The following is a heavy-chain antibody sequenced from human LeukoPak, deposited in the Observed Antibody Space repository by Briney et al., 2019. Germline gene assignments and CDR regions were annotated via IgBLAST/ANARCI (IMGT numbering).Heavy chain of an antibody. CDR1: GFTFNTYE. J-gene: IGHJ4*02. CDR2: ISSSALNV. D-gene: IGHD2-8*01. CDR3: ARDRKGVMDY. Sequence: GGSLRLSCAGSGFTFNTYEMNWVRQAPGKGLEWVSSISSSALNVYYADSVKGRFTISRDNAKNSLCLQMNSLRAEDTAAYYCARDRKGVMDYWGQGTLVTVSS. V-gene: IGHV3-48*03.